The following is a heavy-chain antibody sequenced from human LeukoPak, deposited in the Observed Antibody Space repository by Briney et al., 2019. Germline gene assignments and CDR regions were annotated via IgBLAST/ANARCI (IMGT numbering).Heavy chain of an antibody. D-gene: IGHD3/OR15-3a*01. CDR2: INSEGDT. J-gene: IGHJ4*02. Sequence: GGSLRLSCAISGSTVSANVMNWVRQAPGKGLEWLSAINSEGDTFYADSVRGRFTISRDDPQDTLSLQMNSLRVEDTAFYFCAGDMDWSYDCWGQGTLVTVSS. CDR1: GSTVSANV. CDR3: AGDMDWSYDC. V-gene: IGHV3-53*01.